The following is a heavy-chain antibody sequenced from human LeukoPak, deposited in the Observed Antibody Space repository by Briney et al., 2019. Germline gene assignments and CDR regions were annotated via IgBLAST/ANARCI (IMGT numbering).Heavy chain of an antibody. V-gene: IGHV3-23*01. CDR1: GFTFSSYA. CDR2: ISGSGGST. CDR3: AKVWSDGYNSDY. Sequence: GGSLRLSCAASGFTFSSYAMSWVRQAPGKGLEWVSAISGSGGSTYYADPVKGRFTISRDNSKNTLYLQMNSLRAEDTAVYYCAKVWSDGYNSDYWGQGTLVTVSS. J-gene: IGHJ4*02. D-gene: IGHD5-24*01.